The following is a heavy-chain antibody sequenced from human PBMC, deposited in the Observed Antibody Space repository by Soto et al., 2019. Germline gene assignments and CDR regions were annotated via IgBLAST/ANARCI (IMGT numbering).Heavy chain of an antibody. CDR2: ISYDGSNK. J-gene: IGHJ6*02. Sequence: SLRLSCAASGFIFSKYGMHWVRQAPGKGLEWMAVISYDGSNKYYAESVKGRFIISRDKSENTLYLQMNSLRAEDTALYYCAKDLGSGKPYYYYAMDVWGQGTTVTVSS. CDR3: AKDLGSGKPYYYYAMDV. D-gene: IGHD3-10*01. CDR1: GFIFSKYG. V-gene: IGHV3-30*18.